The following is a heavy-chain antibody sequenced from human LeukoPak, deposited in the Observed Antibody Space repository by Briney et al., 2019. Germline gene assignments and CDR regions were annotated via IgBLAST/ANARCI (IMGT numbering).Heavy chain of an antibody. CDR1: GFTFSSYT. J-gene: IGHJ3*02. V-gene: IGHV3-21*01. D-gene: IGHD6-19*01. CDR3: AREPERSTGLYSDAFDM. Sequence: GGSLRLSCAASGFTFSSYTMNWVRQAPGKGLEWVSSISSSSSYIYYADSVKGRFTISRDNAKNSLFLQMNSLRVDDTAVYYCAREPERSTGLYSDAFDMWGQGTMVTVSS. CDR2: ISSSSSYI.